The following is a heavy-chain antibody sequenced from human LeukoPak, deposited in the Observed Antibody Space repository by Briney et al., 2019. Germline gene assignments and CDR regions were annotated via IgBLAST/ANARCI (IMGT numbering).Heavy chain of an antibody. CDR1: GFTFRNYW. Sequence: GGSLRLSCAASGFTFRNYWMTWVRQAPGKGLEWLAVLSYDGGFRHYADSVKGRFTISRDNSKSTLYLQMNSLRAEDTAVYYCAKESDTFDIWGQGTMVTVSS. CDR2: LSYDGGFR. V-gene: IGHV3-30*18. J-gene: IGHJ3*02. D-gene: IGHD2-21*02. CDR3: AKESDTFDI.